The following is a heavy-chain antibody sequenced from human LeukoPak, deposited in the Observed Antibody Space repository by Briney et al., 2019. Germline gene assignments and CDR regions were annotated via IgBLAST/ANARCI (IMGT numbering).Heavy chain of an antibody. CDR2: ISSSCNTI. J-gene: IGHJ5*01. D-gene: IGHD2-2*01. V-gene: IGHV3-48*03. CDR1: GFIFSSYE. CDR3: ASSTSGWYS. Sequence: GGSLSLSCAVSGFIFSSYEMKGVREARGRGREGVSYISSSCNTIYYADSVKGRFTISRDSAKNSLYLQMNSLRAEDTGVYYYASSTSGWYSSGEGTLVSASS.